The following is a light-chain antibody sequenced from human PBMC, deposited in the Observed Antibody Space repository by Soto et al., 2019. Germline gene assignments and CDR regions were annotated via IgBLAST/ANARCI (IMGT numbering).Light chain of an antibody. CDR2: GAS. Sequence: ERLKMPAPAVPSVYPGERATLSCRASQSVSSNLAWYQQKPGQAPRLLIYGASTRATGIPGRFSGSGSGTDFTLTISSLQSEDFAIYYCQQYDNWPRTFGQGTKVDIK. V-gene: IGKV3-15*01. CDR3: QQYDNWPRT. CDR1: QSVSSN. J-gene: IGKJ1*01.